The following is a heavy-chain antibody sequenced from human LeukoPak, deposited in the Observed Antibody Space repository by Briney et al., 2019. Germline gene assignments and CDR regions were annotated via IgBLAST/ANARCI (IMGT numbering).Heavy chain of an antibody. J-gene: IGHJ4*02. CDR1: GFTLSHYY. Sequence: NPGGSLRLSCAASGFTLSHYYMTWIRQAPGKGLEWVSYDSNGGSSSILYADSVKGRFTVFRDYAKNSLYLQMNSLRADDTGVYYCARDKSNKGHDCWGQGTLVTVSS. CDR3: ARDKSNKGHDC. CDR2: DSNGGSSSI. V-gene: IGHV3-11*01.